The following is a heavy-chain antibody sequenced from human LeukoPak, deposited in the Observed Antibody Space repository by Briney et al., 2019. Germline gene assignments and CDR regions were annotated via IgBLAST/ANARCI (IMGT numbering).Heavy chain of an antibody. CDR2: ISPDGREK. CDR1: GFTFSNFW. D-gene: IGHD5-24*01. J-gene: IGHJ4*02. CDR3: WDSH. V-gene: IGHV3-7*01. Sequence: PGGSLRLSCSASGFTFSNFWMTWVRQAPGKGLECLANISPDGREKYYMDSVKGRFTIPRDNTKNSLYLQMSSLRADYCARDLNWDSHWGQGTLVTVSS.